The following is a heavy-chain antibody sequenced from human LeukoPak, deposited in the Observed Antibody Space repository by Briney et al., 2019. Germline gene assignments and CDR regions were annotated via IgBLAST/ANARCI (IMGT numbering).Heavy chain of an antibody. CDR3: AKSNGYGLVDI. J-gene: IGHJ3*02. CDR2: IYHSGVT. V-gene: IGHV4-38-2*02. Sequence: SETLSLTCSVLGYSISSGYYWGWIRQPPGKGLEWIGSIYHSGVTFYNPSLKSRLTISVNTSKNQFSLKLTSVTAADTAVYYCAKSNGYGLVDIWGQGTMVTVSS. CDR1: GYSISSGYY. D-gene: IGHD3-10*01.